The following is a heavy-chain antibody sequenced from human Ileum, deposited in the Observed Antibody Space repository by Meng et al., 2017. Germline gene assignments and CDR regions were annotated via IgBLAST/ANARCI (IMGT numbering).Heavy chain of an antibody. CDR3: ARDHWGSLDY. CDR2: AST. J-gene: IGHJ4*02. CDR1: GGSVSSSGYQ. D-gene: IGHD7-27*01. V-gene: IGHV4-61*08. Sequence: QVQRPESGPGLVRPSETLSLICAVSGGSVSSSGYQWGWIRQPPGKGLEWIGYASTNYNPSLKSRVTISVDTSKNQFSLKLTSVTAADTAVYYCARDHWGSLDYWGQGVLVTVSS.